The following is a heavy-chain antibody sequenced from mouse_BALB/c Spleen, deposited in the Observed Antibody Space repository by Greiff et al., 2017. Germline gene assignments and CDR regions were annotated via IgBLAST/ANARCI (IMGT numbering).Heavy chain of an antibody. CDR1: GYAFSSSW. J-gene: IGHJ2*01. CDR3: ASDGTRGY. V-gene: IGHV1-82*01. D-gene: IGHD2-3*01. CDR2: IYPGDGDT. Sequence: VKLMESGPELVKPGASVKISCKASGYAFSSSWMNWVKQRPGQGLEWIGRIYPGDGDTNYNGKFKGKATLTADKSSSTAYMQLSSLTSVDSAVYFCASDGTRGYWGQGTTLTVSS.